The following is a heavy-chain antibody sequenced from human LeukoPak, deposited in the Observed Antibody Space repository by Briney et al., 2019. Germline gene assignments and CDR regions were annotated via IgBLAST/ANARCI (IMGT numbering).Heavy chain of an antibody. D-gene: IGHD6-19*01. V-gene: IGHV3-7*01. CDR3: ARRGTIAVPVFWFDP. CDR1: GFTFSSYW. CDR2: IKQDGTEK. Sequence: GGSLRLSCVASGFTFSSYWKSWVRQAPGKGREGVASIKQDGTEKYYLESLGGRFTMSADNAKNSVHLQINRLRAEHTAVYYCARRGTIAVPVFWFDPWGQGTLVIVSS. J-gene: IGHJ5*02.